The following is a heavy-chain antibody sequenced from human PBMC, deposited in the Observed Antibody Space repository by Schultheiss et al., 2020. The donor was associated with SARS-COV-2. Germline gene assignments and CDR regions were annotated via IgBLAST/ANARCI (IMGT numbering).Heavy chain of an antibody. Sequence: SETLSLTCTVSRGSFGEYYWSWIRQPPGKALEWLGFVHYSGTTKYNPSLKSRVAISMDTSGNQFSLKLSSVTAADTAVYYCARDGFDEYSSSSGMDVWGQGTTVTVSS. J-gene: IGHJ6*02. V-gene: IGHV4-59*01. CDR1: RGSFGEYY. D-gene: IGHD6-6*01. CDR3: ARDGFDEYSSSSGMDV. CDR2: VHYSGTT.